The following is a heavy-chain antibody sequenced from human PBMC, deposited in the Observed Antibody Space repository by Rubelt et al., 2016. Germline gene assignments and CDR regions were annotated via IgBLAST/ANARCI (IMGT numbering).Heavy chain of an antibody. CDR2: ISFDGSNK. V-gene: IGHV3-30*03. CDR3: AASPRAGWEAPWDF. Sequence: VQLVVSGGGLVQPGGSLRLSCAASGFTFSSYSMNWVRQAPGKGLEWVALISFDGSNKKNADTVKGRFPLSHNNSQNTPYLQRSGLRAEDTAVYYCAASPRAGWEAPWDFWGQGTLVTVSS. D-gene: IGHD1-26*01. CDR1: GFTFSSYS. J-gene: IGHJ4*02.